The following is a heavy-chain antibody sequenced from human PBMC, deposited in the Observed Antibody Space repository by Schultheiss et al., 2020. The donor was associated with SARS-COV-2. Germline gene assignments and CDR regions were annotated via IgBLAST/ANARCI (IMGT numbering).Heavy chain of an antibody. V-gene: IGHV3-23*01. CDR3: ARDRRLDTAMGAFDI. D-gene: IGHD5-18*01. CDR2: ISWNSGSI. J-gene: IGHJ3*02. Sequence: GGSLRLSCAASGFTFSSYALSWVRQAPGKGLEWVSGISWNSGSIGYADSVKGRFTISRDNSKNTLYLQMGSLRAEDMAVYYCARDRRLDTAMGAFDIWGQGTMVTVSS. CDR1: GFTFSSYA.